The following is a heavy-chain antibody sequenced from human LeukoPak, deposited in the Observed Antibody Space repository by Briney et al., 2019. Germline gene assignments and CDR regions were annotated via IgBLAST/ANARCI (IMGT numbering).Heavy chain of an antibody. CDR1: GFICSNYA. J-gene: IGHJ4*02. CDR2: ISANDGST. CDR3: ARWRWQQSEFDY. D-gene: IGHD4-23*01. Sequence: PGGSLRLSCAASGFICSNYAMSWVRQAPGEGLEWVSSISANDGSTGHADSVKGRFTISRDNSKNTLYLQMNSLRAEDTAVYYCARWRWQQSEFDYWGQGALVTVSS. V-gene: IGHV3-23*01.